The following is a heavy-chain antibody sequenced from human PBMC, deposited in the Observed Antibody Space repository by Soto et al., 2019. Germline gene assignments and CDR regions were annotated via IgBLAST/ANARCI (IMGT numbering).Heavy chain of an antibody. CDR2: IYYSGST. CDR3: ARSSTSANYFDY. J-gene: IGHJ4*02. V-gene: IGHV4-31*03. CDR1: GGSISSGGYY. Sequence: QVHLQESGPGRVKPSQTLSLTCTVSGGSISSGGYYWSWIRQHPGKGLEWIGYIYYSGSTYYNPSLKSRVTISVDTSKNQFSLKLSAVTAADTAVYYCARSSTSANYFDYWGQGTLVTVSS. D-gene: IGHD2-2*01.